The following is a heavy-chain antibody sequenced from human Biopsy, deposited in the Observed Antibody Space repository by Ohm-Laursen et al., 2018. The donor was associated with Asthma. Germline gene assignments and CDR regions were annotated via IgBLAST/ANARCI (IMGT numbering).Heavy chain of an antibody. V-gene: IGHV1-2*06. CDR3: ARTYYDFLTGQVNDAFAM. D-gene: IGHD3-9*01. Sequence: GASVKVSCNASAHTFIGYHLHWVRQAPGEGLEWMGRINPNGGATIYAQKFQGRVTMTRDTSISTAYMELSSLRSEDTAVYYCARTYYDFLTGQVNDAFAMWGQGTMVTVSS. CDR2: INPNGGAT. CDR1: AHTFIGYH. J-gene: IGHJ3*02.